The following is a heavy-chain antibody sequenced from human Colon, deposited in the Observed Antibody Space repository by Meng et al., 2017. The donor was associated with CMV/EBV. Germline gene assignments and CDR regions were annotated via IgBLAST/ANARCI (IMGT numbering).Heavy chain of an antibody. Sequence: GESLKISCVASGFTFSDYALAWVRQAPGKGLEWVSGISGSGGSSFFADGLKGRFTISRDNSRNTIYLQMNNLRADDTALYFCAKGVVRVTSASGNYYDSWGQGVLVTVSS. CDR2: ISGSGGSS. CDR3: AKGVVRVTSASGNYYDS. J-gene: IGHJ4*02. CDR1: GFTFSDYA. V-gene: IGHV3-23*01. D-gene: IGHD2-21*02.